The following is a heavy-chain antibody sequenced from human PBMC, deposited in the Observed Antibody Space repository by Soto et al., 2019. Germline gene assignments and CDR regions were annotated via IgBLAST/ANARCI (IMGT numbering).Heavy chain of an antibody. Sequence: QVQLVESGGGVVQPGRSLRLSCAASGFTFSNYAMHWVGQAPAKGLEWVAVIWVDGNNKYYADSVKGRFTISRDNSKNTLYLQMNSLRVEDTAVYYCARDVLGDSSGCSDYWGQGTLVTVSS. CDR3: ARDVLGDSSGCSDY. CDR2: IWVDGNNK. J-gene: IGHJ4*02. CDR1: GFTFSNYA. V-gene: IGHV3-33*01. D-gene: IGHD6-19*01.